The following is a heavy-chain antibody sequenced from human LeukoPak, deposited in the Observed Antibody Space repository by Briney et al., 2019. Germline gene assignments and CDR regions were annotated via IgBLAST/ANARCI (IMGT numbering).Heavy chain of an antibody. D-gene: IGHD2-15*01. CDR2: ISGSGGST. V-gene: IGHV3-23*01. CDR3: AKDAEYCSGGSCYSPYYYYMDV. J-gene: IGHJ6*03. CDR1: GFTFSSYA. Sequence: PGGSLRLSCAASGFTFSSYAMSWVRQAPGKGLEWVSAISGSGGSTYYADSVKGRFTISRDNSKNTLYLQMNSLSAEDTAVYYCAKDAEYCSGGSCYSPYYYYMDVWGKGTTVTVSS.